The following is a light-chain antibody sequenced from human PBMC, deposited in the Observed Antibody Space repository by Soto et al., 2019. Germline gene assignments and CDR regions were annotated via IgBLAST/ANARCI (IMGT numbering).Light chain of an antibody. Sequence: QSALTQPASVSGSPGQSITISCTGTSSDVGGYNYVSWYQQHPGKAPKLMIYDVSNRPSGVSNRFSGSKSGNTASLTISGRQAADEADYYCISYTSSSTPVVFGGGTKLTVL. CDR2: DVS. V-gene: IGLV2-14*01. J-gene: IGLJ2*01. CDR3: ISYTSSSTPVV. CDR1: SSDVGGYNY.